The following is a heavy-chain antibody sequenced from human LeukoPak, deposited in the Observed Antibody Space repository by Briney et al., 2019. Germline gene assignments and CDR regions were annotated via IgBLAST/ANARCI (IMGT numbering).Heavy chain of an antibody. J-gene: IGHJ4*02. CDR2: IYYGGST. D-gene: IGHD6-13*01. V-gene: IGHV4-59*01. Sequence: SETLSLTCTVSGGSISSYYWSWIRQPPGKGLEWIGYIYYGGSTNYNPSLKSRVTISVDTSKNQFSLKLSSVTAADTAVYYCARAIAAAGILNYWGQGTLVTVSS. CDR1: GGSISSYY. CDR3: ARAIAAAGILNY.